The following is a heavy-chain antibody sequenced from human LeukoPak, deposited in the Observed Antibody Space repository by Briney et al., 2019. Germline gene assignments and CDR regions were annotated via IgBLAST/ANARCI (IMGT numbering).Heavy chain of an antibody. J-gene: IGHJ5*02. CDR1: GFTFDDYA. CDR3: AKGEFTMVRGVRNWFDP. V-gene: IGHV3-9*01. CDR2: INWNSDSI. Sequence: PGGSLRLSCAVSGFTFDDYAMHWVRQVPGKGLEWVSGINWNSDSIGYADSVKGRFTISRDNSNNTLYLQMNSLRAEDTAVYYCAKGEFTMVRGVRNWFDPWGQGTLVTVSS. D-gene: IGHD3-10*01.